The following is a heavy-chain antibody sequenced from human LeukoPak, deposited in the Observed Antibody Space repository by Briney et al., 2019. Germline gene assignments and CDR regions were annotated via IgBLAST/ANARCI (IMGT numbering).Heavy chain of an antibody. CDR1: GFTFSSYG. J-gene: IGHJ4*02. Sequence: GGSLRLSCAASGFTFSSYGMHWARQAPGKGLEWVAVISYDGSNKYYADSVKGRFTISRDNSKNTLYLQMNSLRAEDTAVYYCAKDRRWLQSLPFDYWGQGTLVTVSS. CDR3: AKDRRWLQSLPFDY. D-gene: IGHD5-24*01. V-gene: IGHV3-30*18. CDR2: ISYDGSNK.